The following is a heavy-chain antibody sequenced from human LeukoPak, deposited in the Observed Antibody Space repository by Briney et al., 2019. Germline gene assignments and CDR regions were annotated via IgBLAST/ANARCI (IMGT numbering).Heavy chain of an antibody. CDR1: GFTFSIYW. D-gene: IGHD3-16*02. V-gene: IGHV3-7*05. Sequence: GGSLRLSCAASGFTFSIYWMSWVRQAPGKGLEWVANIKQDGSEKYYVDSVKGRFTISRDNAKNSLYLQMNSLRAEDTAVYYCARSPNYDYVWGSYPDYWGQGTLVTVSS. CDR2: IKQDGSEK. CDR3: ARSPNYDYVWGSYPDY. J-gene: IGHJ4*02.